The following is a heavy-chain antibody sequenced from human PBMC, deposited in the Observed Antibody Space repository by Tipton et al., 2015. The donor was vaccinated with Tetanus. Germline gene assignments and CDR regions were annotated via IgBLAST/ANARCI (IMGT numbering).Heavy chain of an antibody. J-gene: IGHJ6*02. CDR1: GYTFTGYY. CDR3: ARDRGDYIYYGMDV. V-gene: IGHV1-2*02. Sequence: QLVQSGAELKKPGASVKVSCTASGYTFTGYYMYWVRQAPGQGLEWVGWIDPNSGGTVYAQKFQGRVTMTRDTSISTGYMELRSLRSDDTAVYYCARDRGDYIYYGMDVWGPGTTVTVS. CDR2: IDPNSGGT. D-gene: IGHD3-22*01.